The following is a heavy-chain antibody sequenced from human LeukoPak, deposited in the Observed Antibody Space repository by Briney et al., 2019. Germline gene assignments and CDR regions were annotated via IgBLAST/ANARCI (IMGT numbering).Heavy chain of an antibody. J-gene: IGHJ3*02. V-gene: IGHV3-15*01. Sequence: GGSLRLSCAASGFTFSEAWMSWVRRAPGKGLEWVGRILTKRGGETTDYAAPVKGRFTISRDDSKETLYLQMDSLKTADTAVYYCATNDVFDIWGQGTMVTVSS. CDR3: ATNDVFDI. CDR1: GFTFSEAW. CDR2: ILTKRGGETT.